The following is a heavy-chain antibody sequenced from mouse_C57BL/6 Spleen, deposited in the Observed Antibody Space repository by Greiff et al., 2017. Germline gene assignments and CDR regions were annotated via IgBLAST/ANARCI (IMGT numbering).Heavy chain of an antibody. Sequence: VQLQQSGAELVKPGASVKISCKASGYAFSSYWMNWVKQRPGKGLEWIGQIYPGDGDTNYNGKFKGKATLTADKSSSTAYMQLSSLTSEDSAVYFCARSVPYYGSSPHAMDYWGQGTSVTVSS. CDR1: GYAFSSYW. CDR2: IYPGDGDT. J-gene: IGHJ4*01. D-gene: IGHD1-1*01. V-gene: IGHV1-80*01. CDR3: ARSVPYYGSSPHAMDY.